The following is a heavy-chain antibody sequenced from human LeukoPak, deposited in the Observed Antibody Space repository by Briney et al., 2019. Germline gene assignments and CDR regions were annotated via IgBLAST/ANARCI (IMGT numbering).Heavy chain of an antibody. CDR1: GFTFNSYS. CDR2: ISSSSSYI. CDR3: ARARYGSGSSSFDY. J-gene: IGHJ4*02. Sequence: PGGSLRLSCAASGFTFNSYSMNWVRQAPGKGLEWVSSISSSSSYIYYADSVKGRFTISRDNAKNSLYLQMNSLRAEDTAVYYCARARYGSGSSSFDYWGQGTLVTVSS. D-gene: IGHD3-10*01. V-gene: IGHV3-21*01.